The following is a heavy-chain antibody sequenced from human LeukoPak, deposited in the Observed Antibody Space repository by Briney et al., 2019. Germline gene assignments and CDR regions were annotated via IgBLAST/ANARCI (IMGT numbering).Heavy chain of an antibody. J-gene: IGHJ4*02. Sequence: PGGSLRLSCAASGFTFSSYGMHWVRQAPGKGLEWVAFIRYDGSNKYYADSVKGRFTISRDNSKNTLYLQMNSLRAEDTAVYYCARGQSGYDSRLWVFDYWGQGTLVTVSS. D-gene: IGHD5-12*01. CDR3: ARGQSGYDSRLWVFDY. CDR2: IRYDGSNK. V-gene: IGHV3-30*02. CDR1: GFTFSSYG.